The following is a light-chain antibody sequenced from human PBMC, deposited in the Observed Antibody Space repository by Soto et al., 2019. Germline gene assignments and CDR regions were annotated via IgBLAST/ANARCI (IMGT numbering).Light chain of an antibody. V-gene: IGKV3-11*01. CDR3: QQRSNWPPMYT. CDR1: QRVSTY. J-gene: IGKJ2*01. Sequence: EIVLTQSQATLSLSPGERATLSCMSSQRVSTYLAWYQQTPGQAPRLLIYDASHRATGIPARFSGSGSGTAFTLTISTLEPEDFAVYYGQQRSNWPPMYTFGQGTKLEI. CDR2: DAS.